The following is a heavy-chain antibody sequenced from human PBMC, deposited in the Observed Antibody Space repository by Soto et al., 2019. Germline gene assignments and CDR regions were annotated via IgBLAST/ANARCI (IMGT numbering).Heavy chain of an antibody. J-gene: IGHJ4*02. CDR2: IILPFGTP. CDR3: ARGTDYAGYIDY. Sequence: QVRLVQSGAEVKKPGSSVKVSCKASGCTLSNHAINWVRQAPGRGPEWVGVIILPFGTPNYAQKFQGRVTINADESMTKAYMELNGLRYEDTAVYYCARGTDYAGYIDYWGQGSLVTVSS. V-gene: IGHV1-69*13. CDR1: GCTLSNHA. D-gene: IGHD4-17*01.